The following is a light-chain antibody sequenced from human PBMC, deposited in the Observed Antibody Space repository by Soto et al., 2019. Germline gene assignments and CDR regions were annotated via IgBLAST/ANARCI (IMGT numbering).Light chain of an antibody. CDR3: QQYLSLPVT. J-gene: IGKJ2*01. CDR1: QTVTSNY. CDR2: GAP. V-gene: IGKV3-20*01. Sequence: EVVLTQSPGTLSLSPGERATLSCRASQTVTSNYLAWYQQKPGQAPRLLIYGAPSRATDIPHRFSGSGSGTDFTLTISRLEPEDFALYYCQQYLSLPVTFGQGTKLEIK.